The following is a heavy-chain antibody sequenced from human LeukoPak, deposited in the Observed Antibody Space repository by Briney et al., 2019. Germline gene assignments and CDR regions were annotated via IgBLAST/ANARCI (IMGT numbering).Heavy chain of an antibody. J-gene: IGHJ6*02. Sequence: VASVKVSCKASGYTFTSYYMHWVRQAPGQGLEWMGIINPSGGSTSYAQKFQGRVTMTRDTPTSTVYMELSSLRSEDTAVYYCARGGVVVAAKETDYYYGMDVWGQGTTVTVSS. V-gene: IGHV1-46*01. CDR3: ARGGVVVAAKETDYYYGMDV. CDR2: INPSGGST. CDR1: GYTFTSYY. D-gene: IGHD2-15*01.